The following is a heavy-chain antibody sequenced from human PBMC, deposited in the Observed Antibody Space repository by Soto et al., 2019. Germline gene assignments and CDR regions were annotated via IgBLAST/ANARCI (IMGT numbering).Heavy chain of an antibody. V-gene: IGHV4-4*02. J-gene: IGHJ4*02. D-gene: IGHD1-26*01. CDR1: GASISGTSSYVW. CDR2: IYHSGSA. CDR3: AKMVGATLVDY. Sequence: QVQLQESGPGLVKPSGTLSLTCTVSGASISGTSSYVWWSWVRQPPGKGLEWIGEIYHSGSANYNPSLKGRVTMSVDKSKNQFSLRLSSVTAADTAVYYCAKMVGATLVDYWGQGSLVTVSS.